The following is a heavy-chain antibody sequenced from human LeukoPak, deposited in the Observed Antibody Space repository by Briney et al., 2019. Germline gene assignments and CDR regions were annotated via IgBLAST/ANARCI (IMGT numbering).Heavy chain of an antibody. Sequence: ASVKVSCKASGYTFTSYGISWVRQAPGQGLEWMGWISAYNGNTDYAQKLQGRVTMTTDTSTRTAYMELRSLRSDDTAVYYCARDHRYCSSTSCSPFDYWGQGTLVTVSS. D-gene: IGHD2-2*01. CDR3: ARDHRYCSSTSCSPFDY. J-gene: IGHJ4*02. CDR1: GYTFTSYG. V-gene: IGHV1-18*01. CDR2: ISAYNGNT.